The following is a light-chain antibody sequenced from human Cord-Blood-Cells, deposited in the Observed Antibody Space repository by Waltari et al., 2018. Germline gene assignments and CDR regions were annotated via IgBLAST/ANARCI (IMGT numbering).Light chain of an antibody. V-gene: IGKV1-5*03. CDR2: KAS. CDR1: QSISSW. J-gene: IGKJ1*01. CDR3: QQYNSWT. Sequence: DIQMTQSPSTLSASVGDRVTITCRASQSISSWLAWYQQKPGKAPKLLIYKASSLESGVPSRFSGSGSGPEFTLTISSPQPDDFATYYCQQYNSWTFGQGTKVEIK.